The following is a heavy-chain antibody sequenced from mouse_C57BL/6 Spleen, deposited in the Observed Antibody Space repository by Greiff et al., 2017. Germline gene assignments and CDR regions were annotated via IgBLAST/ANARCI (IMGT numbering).Heavy chain of an antibody. CDR3: ARNDYDGNAMYY. D-gene: IGHD2-4*01. CDR1: GYAFSSYW. V-gene: IGHV1-80*01. Sequence: QVQLKQSGAELVKPGASVKISCKASGYAFSSYWMNWVKQRPGKGLEWIGQIYPGDGDPNYNGKFKGKATLTADKSSSTAYMQLSSLTSEDSAVYFCARNDYDGNAMYYWGQGTSVTVSS. CDR2: IYPGDGDP. J-gene: IGHJ4*01.